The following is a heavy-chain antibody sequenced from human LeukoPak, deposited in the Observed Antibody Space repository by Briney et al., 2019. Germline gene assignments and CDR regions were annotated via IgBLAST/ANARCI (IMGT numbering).Heavy chain of an antibody. J-gene: IGHJ5*02. Sequence: SETLSLTCTVSGGSISSYYWSWIRQPPGKGLEWIGYIYYSGSTNYNPSLKSRVTISVDTSKNQFSLKLSSVTAADTAVYYCARDKGELYNWFDPWGQGTLVTVFS. CDR3: ARDKGELYNWFDP. CDR2: IYYSGST. V-gene: IGHV4-59*01. D-gene: IGHD1-7*01. CDR1: GGSISSYY.